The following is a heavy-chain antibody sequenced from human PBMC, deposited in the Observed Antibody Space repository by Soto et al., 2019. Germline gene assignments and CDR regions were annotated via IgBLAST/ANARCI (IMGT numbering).Heavy chain of an antibody. V-gene: IGHV4-34*01. CDR1: GGSFSGYY. Sequence: SETLSLTCAVYGGSFSGYYWSWIRQPPGKGLEWIGEINHSGSTNYNPSLKRGVTISVDTSKNQFSLKLSSVTAADTAVYYCARTVYDSSGYASDYWGQGTLVTVSS. CDR2: INHSGST. J-gene: IGHJ4*02. CDR3: ARTVYDSSGYASDY. D-gene: IGHD3-22*01.